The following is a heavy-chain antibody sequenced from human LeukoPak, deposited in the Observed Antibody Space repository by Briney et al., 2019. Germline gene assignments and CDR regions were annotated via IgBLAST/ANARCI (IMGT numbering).Heavy chain of an antibody. D-gene: IGHD3-16*01. Sequence: PSETLSLTCTVSGGSISSSSYYWGWIRQPPGKGLEWIGSIYYSGSTYYNPSLKSRVTISVDTSKNQFSLKLSSVTAADTAVYYCARVGASPYYYYMDVWGKGTTVTISS. J-gene: IGHJ6*03. CDR1: GGSISSSSYY. V-gene: IGHV4-39*07. CDR2: IYYSGST. CDR3: ARVGASPYYYYMDV.